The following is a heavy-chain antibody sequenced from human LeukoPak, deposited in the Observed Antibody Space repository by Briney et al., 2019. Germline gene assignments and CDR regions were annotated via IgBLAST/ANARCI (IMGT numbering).Heavy chain of an antibody. J-gene: IGHJ5*02. V-gene: IGHV3-66*01. Sequence: GGSLRLSCAASGFTVSTNYMSWVRQTPGKGLEWVSVIYSGGSAYYADSVKGRFTISRDNAKNTLYLQMNSLRAEDTAVYYCARDPCSSTSCYSFDPWGQGTLVTVSS. CDR2: IYSGGSA. CDR3: ARDPCSSTSCYSFDP. CDR1: GFTVSTNY. D-gene: IGHD2-2*01.